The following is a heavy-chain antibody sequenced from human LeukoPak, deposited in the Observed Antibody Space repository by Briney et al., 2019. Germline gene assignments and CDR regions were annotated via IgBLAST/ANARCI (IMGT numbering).Heavy chain of an antibody. J-gene: IGHJ6*03. Sequence: SETLSLTCAVYGGSFSGYYWSWIRQPPGKGLEWIGEINHSGSTNYNPSLKSRVTISVDTSKNQFSLKLGSVTAADTAVYYCVRVAPPDCSSTSCYTGGHYYYYMDVWGKGTTVTVSS. CDR2: INHSGST. CDR3: VRVAPPDCSSTSCYTGGHYYYYMDV. V-gene: IGHV4-34*01. CDR1: GGSFSGYY. D-gene: IGHD2-2*02.